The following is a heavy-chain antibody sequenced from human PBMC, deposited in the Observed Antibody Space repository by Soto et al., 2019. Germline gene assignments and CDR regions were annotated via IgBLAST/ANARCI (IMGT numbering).Heavy chain of an antibody. CDR3: ARECVRYFISTSCYPEPYYYYGMDV. V-gene: IGHV4-30-4*01. D-gene: IGHD2-2*01. Sequence: SETLSLTCTVSGGSIRSGDYYWSWIRENPGKGVERIGYIYYSGSTYYNPSLKSRVTISVDTSKIQFSLKLSSVTAADTAVYYCARECVRYFISTSCYPEPYYYYGMDVWGQGTTVTVSS. CDR1: GGSIRSGDYY. J-gene: IGHJ6*02. CDR2: IYYSGST.